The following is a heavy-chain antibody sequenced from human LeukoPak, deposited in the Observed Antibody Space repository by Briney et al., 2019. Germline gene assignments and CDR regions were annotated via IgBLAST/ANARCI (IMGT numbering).Heavy chain of an antibody. Sequence: GGSLRLPCVASGFTFRYAWMNWGRQAPGKGLEWGCRIKSKSDGGATDYTAPVKGRFTISRDDSENTLYLHMNSLGTEDTGVYYCYTVLVWGGYDAKETDKWGQGTLVTVSS. CDR2: IKSKSDGGAT. CDR3: YTVLVWGGYDAKETDK. D-gene: IGHD5-12*01. CDR1: GFTFRYAW. V-gene: IGHV3-15*01. J-gene: IGHJ4*02.